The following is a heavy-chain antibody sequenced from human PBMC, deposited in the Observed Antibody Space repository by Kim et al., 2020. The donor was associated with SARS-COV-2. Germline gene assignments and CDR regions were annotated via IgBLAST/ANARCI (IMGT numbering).Heavy chain of an antibody. CDR1: GFTFSTYG. J-gene: IGHJ6*03. Sequence: GRSLRLSCAASGFTFSTYGMHWVRQAPGKGLEWVAVIWYDGSNKYYADSVKGRFTISRDNSKSTLYLQMNSLGAEDTAVYYCARGRGNYYYFMDVWGQGTTGTVSS. CDR2: IWYDGSNK. V-gene: IGHV3-33*01. CDR3: ARGRGNYYYFMDV.